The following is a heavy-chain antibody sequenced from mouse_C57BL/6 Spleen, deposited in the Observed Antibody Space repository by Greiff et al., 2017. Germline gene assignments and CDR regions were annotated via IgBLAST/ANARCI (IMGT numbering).Heavy chain of an antibody. CDR2: INPSSGYT. Sequence: QVHVKQSGAELAKPGASVKLSCKASGYTFTSYWMHWVKQRPGQGLEWIGYINPSSGYTKYNQKFKDKATLTADKTSRTAYMQLSSLTYEDSAVXYGARGGGMDDGGQGKTVNVSS. CDR1: GYTFTSYW. J-gene: IGHJ4*01. V-gene: IGHV1-7*01. CDR3: ARGGGMDD.